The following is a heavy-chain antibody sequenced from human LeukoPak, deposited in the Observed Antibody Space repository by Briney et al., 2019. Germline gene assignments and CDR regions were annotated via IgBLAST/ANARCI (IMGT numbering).Heavy chain of an antibody. Sequence: LSGGSLRLSCAASGFTFSSYWMHWVRQVPGKGPVWVSRINNDGSSTSYADSVKGRFTISRDNAKNTLYLQMNSLRAEDTAVYYCARVRRGIVGATGGFDYWGQGTLVTVSS. J-gene: IGHJ4*02. CDR2: INNDGSST. D-gene: IGHD1-26*01. V-gene: IGHV3-74*01. CDR1: GFTFSSYW. CDR3: ARVRRGIVGATGGFDY.